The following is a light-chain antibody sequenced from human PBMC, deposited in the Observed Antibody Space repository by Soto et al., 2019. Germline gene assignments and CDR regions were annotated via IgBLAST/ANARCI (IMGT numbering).Light chain of an antibody. CDR1: EDISNY. Sequence: DIQMTQSPSSLSASVGDRVTITCRASEDISNYLAWYQQKPGKVPKLLIYGASTLPSGVPSRFSGSGSGTDFTHAISSLQTEDVATYYCQNYNSAPWTCGQGTKVESK. CDR3: QNYNSAPWT. V-gene: IGKV1-27*01. CDR2: GAS. J-gene: IGKJ1*01.